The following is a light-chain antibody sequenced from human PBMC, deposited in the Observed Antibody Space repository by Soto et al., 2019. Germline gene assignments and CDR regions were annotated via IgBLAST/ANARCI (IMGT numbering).Light chain of an antibody. V-gene: IGKV1-39*01. CDR1: QNIFSN. J-gene: IGKJ1*01. CDR3: HQSHYTVWT. CDR2: GAS. Sequence: DVQMTQSPAFLSASGAGWSTTKCXTSQNIFSNLNWYQQKPGIAPKLLLYGASNLHSGVPPRFSGGGSGTNFSLTISGLQPEDFATYFCHQSHYTVWTFGQGTKVDIK.